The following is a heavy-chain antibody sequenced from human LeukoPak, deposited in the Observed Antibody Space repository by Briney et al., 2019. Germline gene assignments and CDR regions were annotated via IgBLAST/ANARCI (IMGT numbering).Heavy chain of an antibody. CDR2: ITPNTDRA. J-gene: IGHJ4*03. CDR1: GFTFGSYG. D-gene: IGHD3-22*01. CDR3: AIMHGYYDGSGYWVQ. V-gene: IGHV3-23*01. Sequence: GGSLRLSCAASGFTFGSYGMSWVRQAPGKGLEWVSFITPNTDRASYADSVRGRFTISRDNPRNTLYMQMNSLRDEDTAVYYCAIMHGYYDGSGYWVQWGQGTLVTVSS.